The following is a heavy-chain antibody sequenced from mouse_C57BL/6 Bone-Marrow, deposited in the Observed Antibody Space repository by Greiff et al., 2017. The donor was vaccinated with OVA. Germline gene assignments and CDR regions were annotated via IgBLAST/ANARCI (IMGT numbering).Heavy chain of an antibody. CDR3: ARMGGYDEGAMDY. CDR2: IYPGDGDT. J-gene: IGHJ4*01. CDR1: GYAFSSSW. D-gene: IGHD2-2*01. V-gene: IGHV1-82*01. Sequence: VQLQQSGPELVKPGASVKISCKASGYAFSSSWMNWVKQRPGKGLEWIGRIYPGDGDTKYNGKFKGKATLTADTSSSTAYMQLSSLTSEDSAVYVCARMGGYDEGAMDYWGQGTSVTVSS.